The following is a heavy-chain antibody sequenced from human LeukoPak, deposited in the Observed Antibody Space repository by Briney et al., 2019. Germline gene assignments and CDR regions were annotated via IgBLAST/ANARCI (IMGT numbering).Heavy chain of an antibody. D-gene: IGHD4-23*01. CDR2: ITPMFGTA. J-gene: IGHJ4*02. V-gene: IGHV1-69*13. Sequence: ASVKVSCKASGGTFSSYAISWVRQAPGQGLEWMGGITPMFGTANHAQKFQGRVTITAVESMSTVYMELSSLRFEDTAVYYCARGWLAEATVVTPYNYWGQGTLVTVSS. CDR3: ARGWLAEATVVTPYNY. CDR1: GGTFSSYA.